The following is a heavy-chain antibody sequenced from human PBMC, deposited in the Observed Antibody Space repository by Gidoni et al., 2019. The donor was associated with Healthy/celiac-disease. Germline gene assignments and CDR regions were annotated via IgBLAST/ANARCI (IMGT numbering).Heavy chain of an antibody. CDR2: ISGSGGST. D-gene: IGHD2-15*01. CDR1: GFNFSSYA. V-gene: IGHV3-23*01. J-gene: IGHJ4*02. CDR3: AKDVFGFVGGSCYSVAADY. Sequence: EVQLLESGGGLVQPGGSLRLSCAASGFNFSSYAMSWVRQAPGKGLEWVSAISGSGGSTYYADSVKGRFTISRDNSKNTLYLQMNSLRAEDTAVYYCAKDVFGFVGGSCYSVAADYWGQGTLVTVSS.